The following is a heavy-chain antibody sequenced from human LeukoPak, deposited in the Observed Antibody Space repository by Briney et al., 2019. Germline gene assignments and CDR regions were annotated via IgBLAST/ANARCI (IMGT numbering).Heavy chain of an antibody. Sequence: ASVKVSCKASGYTFTSYDINWVRQATGQGLEWMGWMNPNSGNTGYAQKFQGRVTITRNTSISTAYMELSSLRSEDTAVYYCASSSSSIAALGYYYYYMDVWGKGITVTVSS. CDR1: GYTFTSYD. D-gene: IGHD6-6*01. CDR2: MNPNSGNT. V-gene: IGHV1-8*03. J-gene: IGHJ6*03. CDR3: ASSSSSIAALGYYYYYMDV.